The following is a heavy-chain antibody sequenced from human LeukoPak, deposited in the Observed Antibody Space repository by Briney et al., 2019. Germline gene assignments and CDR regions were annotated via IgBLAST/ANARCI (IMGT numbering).Heavy chain of an antibody. CDR3: ARDSLLGYCSSTSCHGTYYYMDV. CDR1: GFTFSDYY. CDR2: ISSSSTI. Sequence: GGSLRLSCAASGFTFSDYYMNWVRQAPGKGLEWVSSISSSSTIYYADSVKGRFTISRDNAKNSLYLQMNSLRAEDTAVYYCARDSLLGYCSSTSCHGTYYYMDVWGKGTTVTVSS. V-gene: IGHV3-69-1*02. D-gene: IGHD2-2*01. J-gene: IGHJ6*03.